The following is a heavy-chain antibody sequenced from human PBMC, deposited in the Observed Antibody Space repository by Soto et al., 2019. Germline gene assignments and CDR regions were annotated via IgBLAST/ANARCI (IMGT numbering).Heavy chain of an antibody. CDR1: GYTFITYG. CDR2: ISSYNGKT. V-gene: IGHV1-18*01. CDR3: ARDRPTSSIRARDYYYAMDV. J-gene: IGHJ6*02. Sequence: ASVKVSCKASGYTFITYGISWVRQAPGQGLEWMGWISSYNGKTNYAQKLQGRVNMTTDTSTTTAYMELRSLRSDDTAVYYCARDRPTSSIRARDYYYAMDVWGQGTTVTVSS. D-gene: IGHD6-6*01.